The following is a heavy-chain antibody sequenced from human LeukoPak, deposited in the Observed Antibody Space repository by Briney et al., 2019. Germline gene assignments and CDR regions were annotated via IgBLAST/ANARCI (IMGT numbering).Heavy chain of an antibody. CDR2: ISGGGAST. V-gene: IGHV3-23*01. D-gene: IGHD1-1*01. CDR3: ARDHSWNDDGGWDAYYYMDV. Sequence: PGGSLRLSCAASGFTFSSYAMSWVRQAPGKGLEWVSAISGGGASTYYADSVKGRFTISRDNSKNTLYLQMNSLRAEDTAVYYCARDHSWNDDGGWDAYYYMDVWGKGTTVTVSS. J-gene: IGHJ6*03. CDR1: GFTFSSYA.